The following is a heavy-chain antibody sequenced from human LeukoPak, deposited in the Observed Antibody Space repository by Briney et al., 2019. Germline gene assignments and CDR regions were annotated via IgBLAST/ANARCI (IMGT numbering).Heavy chain of an antibody. V-gene: IGHV5-51*01. CDR3: ARRESEDEGSGYDY. J-gene: IGHJ4*02. CDR1: GYTFTTYW. CDR2: IYPGDSDA. Sequence: PGESLKISCKGSGYTFTTYWIAWVRQMPGKGLEWMGIIYPGDSDARYSPSFHGQVTISVDESISTAYLQWSSPKASDTAMYYCARRESEDEGSGYDYWGQGTLVTVSS. D-gene: IGHD3-22*01.